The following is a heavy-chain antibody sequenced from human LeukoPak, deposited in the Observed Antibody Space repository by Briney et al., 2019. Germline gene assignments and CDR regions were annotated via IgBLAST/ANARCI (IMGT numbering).Heavy chain of an antibody. Sequence: GGSLRLSCAASGFTFNSYGMHWVRQAPGKGLEWVAVISYDGSNKYYADSVKGRFTISRDNSKNTLYLQMNSLRAEDTAVYYCAKEGLDGYSLGYWGQGTLVTVSS. J-gene: IGHJ4*02. CDR1: GFTFNSYG. CDR2: ISYDGSNK. V-gene: IGHV3-30*18. CDR3: AKEGLDGYSLGY. D-gene: IGHD5-24*01.